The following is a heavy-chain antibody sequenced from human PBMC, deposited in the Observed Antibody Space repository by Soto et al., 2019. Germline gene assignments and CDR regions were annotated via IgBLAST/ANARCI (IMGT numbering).Heavy chain of an antibody. Sequence: QVQLVQSGAELKKPGSSVKVSCKASGGTFSSYAISWVRQAPGQGLEWMGGIIPSVGTANYAQKFQGRVTITADESTSTAYMELSSLRSEDTDVDYCARGRGGYDDAFDIWGQGSMVTVSS. D-gene: IGHD2-15*01. CDR2: IIPSVGTA. V-gene: IGHV1-69*01. CDR3: ARGRGGYDDAFDI. J-gene: IGHJ3*02. CDR1: GGTFSSYA.